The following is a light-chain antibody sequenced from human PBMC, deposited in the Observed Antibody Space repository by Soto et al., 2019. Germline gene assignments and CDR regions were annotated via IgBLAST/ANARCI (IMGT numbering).Light chain of an antibody. CDR1: QSISSY. J-gene: IGKJ1*01. CDR2: AAS. CDR3: LQHNSYPRT. V-gene: IGKV1-17*01. Sequence: IQITQAPSSLSASVGDRVTITFRASQSISSYLNWYQQEPGKAPKRLIFAASSLQSGVPSRFSGSGSGTEFTLTISSLQPEDFATYYCLQHNSYPRTFGQGTKVDI.